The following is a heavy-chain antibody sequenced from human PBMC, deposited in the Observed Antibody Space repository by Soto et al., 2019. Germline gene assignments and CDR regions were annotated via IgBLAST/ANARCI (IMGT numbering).Heavy chain of an antibody. J-gene: IGHJ5*02. CDR1: GYTFTSYD. D-gene: IGHD6-19*01. V-gene: IGHV1-8*01. CDR2: VNPNSGNT. CDR3: ARKVIGWYGWFAP. Sequence: ASVKVSCKASGYTFTSYDINWVRQATGQGLEWMGCVNPNSGNTGYAQKFQGRVAMTRNTSISTAYLELSSLRAEDRAVYYWARKVIGWYGWFAPWGKGTVVTVS.